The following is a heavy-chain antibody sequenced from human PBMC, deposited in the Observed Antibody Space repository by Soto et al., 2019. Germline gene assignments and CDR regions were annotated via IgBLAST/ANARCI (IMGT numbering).Heavy chain of an antibody. CDR1: GFTFSNYG. D-gene: IGHD3-22*01. Sequence: QVQLVESGGGVVQPGMSQRLSCTASGFTFSNYGMHWVRQAPGKGLEWVAVISYDGNRILYIDSVKGRFTISRDNSKSTLYLQMDSLRAEDTAVYFCAKDLVSDKSGFHKGGDLWGQGTLVTVSS. V-gene: IGHV3-30*18. CDR2: ISYDGNRI. J-gene: IGHJ5*02. CDR3: AKDLVSDKSGFHKGGDL.